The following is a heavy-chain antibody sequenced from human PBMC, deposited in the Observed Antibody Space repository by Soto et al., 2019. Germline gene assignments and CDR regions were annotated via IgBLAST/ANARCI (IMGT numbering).Heavy chain of an antibody. CDR1: GFTFGSYS. D-gene: IGHD2-21*02. Sequence: GGSLRLSCAASGFTFGSYSMHWVRQAPGKGLEWVSSISSSGDTYYADSLKGRLTISRDYAKNSLSLQMNSLRAEDTAVYYCAREETAWPLAYGLDVWGQGTTVTVSS. CDR2: ISSSGDT. J-gene: IGHJ6*02. V-gene: IGHV3-21*01. CDR3: AREETAWPLAYGLDV.